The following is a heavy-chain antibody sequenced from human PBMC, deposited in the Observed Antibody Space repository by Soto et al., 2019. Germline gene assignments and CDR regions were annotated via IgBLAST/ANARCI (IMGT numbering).Heavy chain of an antibody. D-gene: IGHD2-21*01. CDR1: GGSFSGYY. V-gene: IGHV4-34*01. CDR2: INHSGST. Sequence: PSETLSLTCAVYGGSFSGYYWSWIRQSPGKGLEWIGEINHSGSTNYNPSLKSRATISVDTSKNQFSLKLSSVTAADTAVYYCARDKIAGPFDYWIQGTLVAVSS. J-gene: IGHJ4*02. CDR3: ARDKIAGPFDY.